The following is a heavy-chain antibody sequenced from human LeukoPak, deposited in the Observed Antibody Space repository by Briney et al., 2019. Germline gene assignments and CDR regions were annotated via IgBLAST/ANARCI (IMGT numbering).Heavy chain of an antibody. CDR3: ARGGGNFDY. CDR1: GFSFSNYW. V-gene: IGHV3-7*01. Sequence: GGSLRLSCAASGFSFSNYWMSWVRQAPGKGLEWVANIKQDGSGKYYVDSVKGRFSISRDNAKNSVLLQVNSLRAEDTAVYYCARGGGNFDYWGQGTLVTVSA. CDR2: IKQDGSGK. D-gene: IGHD3-10*01. J-gene: IGHJ4*02.